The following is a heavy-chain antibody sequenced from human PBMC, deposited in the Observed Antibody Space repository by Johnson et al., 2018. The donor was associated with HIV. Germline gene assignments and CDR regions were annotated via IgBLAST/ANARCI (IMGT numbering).Heavy chain of an antibody. V-gene: IGHV3-30-3*01. CDR2: ISYDGSNK. CDR1: GFTVSSNY. CDR3: ARHHPASDAFDI. Sequence: QVQLVESGGGLIQPGGSLRLSCAASGFTVSSNYMSWVRQAPGKGLEWVAVISYDGSNKYYADSVKGRFTISRDNSKNTLYLQMNSLRAEDTAVDYCARHHPASDAFDIWGQGTMVSVSS. D-gene: IGHD2-2*01. J-gene: IGHJ3*02.